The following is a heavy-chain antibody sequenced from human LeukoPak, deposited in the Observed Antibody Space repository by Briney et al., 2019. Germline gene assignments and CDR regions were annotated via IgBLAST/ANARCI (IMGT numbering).Heavy chain of an antibody. J-gene: IGHJ2*01. CDR2: IYTSGST. CDR3: ARENYYDCRGYQVYWYFDL. V-gene: IGHV4-4*07. CDR1: GGSISSYY. Sequence: SETLSLTCTVSGGSISSYYWSWIRQPAGKGLEWIGRIYTSGSTNYNPSLKSRVTMSVDTSKNQFSLKLSSVTAADTAVYYCARENYYDCRGYQVYWYFDLWGRGTLVTVSS. D-gene: IGHD3-22*01.